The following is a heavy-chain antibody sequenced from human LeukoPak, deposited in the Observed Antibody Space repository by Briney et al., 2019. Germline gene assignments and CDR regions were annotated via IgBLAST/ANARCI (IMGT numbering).Heavy chain of an antibody. J-gene: IGHJ4*02. D-gene: IGHD6-13*01. CDR3: AKPYSNSWYSRYYFDY. Sequence: SGGSLRLSCAASGFTFSSYAMHWVRQAPGKGLEWVAVISSDGSHKYYADSVKGRFTISRDSSKNTLYLQMNSLRAEDTAVYYCAKPYSNSWYSRYYFDYWGQGTLVTVSS. V-gene: IGHV3-30*04. CDR2: ISSDGSHK. CDR1: GFTFSSYA.